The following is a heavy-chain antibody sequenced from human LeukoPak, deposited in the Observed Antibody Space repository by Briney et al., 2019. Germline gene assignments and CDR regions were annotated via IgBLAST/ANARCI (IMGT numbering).Heavy chain of an antibody. V-gene: IGHV3-30*02. D-gene: IGHD3-3*01. CDR1: GFTFSSYG. CDR2: IRYDVSNK. Sequence: GGSLRLSCAVSGFTFSSYGMHWVRQAPGKGLEWVAFIRYDVSNKYYADSVKGRFTISRDNSKHTLYLQMNSLRAEDTAVCYCAKDRLTDDFWSGYYWGQGTLVTVSS. CDR3: AKDRLTDDFWSGYY. J-gene: IGHJ4*02.